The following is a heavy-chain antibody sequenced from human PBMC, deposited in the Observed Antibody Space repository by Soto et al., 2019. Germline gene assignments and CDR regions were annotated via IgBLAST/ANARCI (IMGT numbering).Heavy chain of an antibody. J-gene: IGHJ6*04. D-gene: IGHD2-2*01. CDR3: AKAASASCYDKLDV. V-gene: IGHV3-23*01. CDR1: GFTFSSYA. CDR2: ISGSGDNT. Sequence: GGSLRLSCVASGFTFSSYAMSWVRQAPGKGLEWVSVISGSGDNTYYAASVRGRCTISRDNSKNTLYLQMNSLRAEDTALYYCAKAASASCYDKLDVWGKGTTVTVSS.